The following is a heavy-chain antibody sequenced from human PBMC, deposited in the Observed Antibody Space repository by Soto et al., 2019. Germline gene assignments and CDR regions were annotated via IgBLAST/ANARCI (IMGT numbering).Heavy chain of an antibody. J-gene: IGHJ6*02. V-gene: IGHV2-5*02. CDR2: IYWDEDK. Sequence: QITLKESGPTLVRPTQTLTLTCSFSGFSLNTNGMGVGWIRQPPGKALEWLAFIYWDEDKRYSPSLKTRLTVTTDTSKNEVVLTLTNLDPRDTGTYYCAGWNYESGLDVWGQGTTVTVSS. CDR1: GFSLNTNGMG. CDR3: AGWNYESGLDV. D-gene: IGHD1-7*01.